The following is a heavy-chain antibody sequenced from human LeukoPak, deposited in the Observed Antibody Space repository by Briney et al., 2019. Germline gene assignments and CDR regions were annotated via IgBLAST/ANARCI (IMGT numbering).Heavy chain of an antibody. CDR2: SYYTGST. J-gene: IGHJ4*02. CDR3: ARAFSSGWYPYSIGGLWFDY. Sequence: TLSLTCTVSGGSISSYYWSWIRQPPGRQLEWIGNSYYTGSTNYNPSLNSQVTISLDTSKNQFSLKLNSVTAADTAVYYCARAFSSGWYPYSIGGLWFDYWGQGTLVTVSS. CDR1: GGSISSYY. V-gene: IGHV4-59*01. D-gene: IGHD6-19*01.